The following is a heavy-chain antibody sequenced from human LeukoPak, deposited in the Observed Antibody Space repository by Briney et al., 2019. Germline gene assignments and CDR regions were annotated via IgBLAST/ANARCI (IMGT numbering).Heavy chain of an antibody. CDR2: INSSSGYI. D-gene: IGHD5-18*01. J-gene: IGHJ3*02. CDR3: ARTMDTAMVPDAFDI. V-gene: IGHV3-21*01. Sequence: GGSLRLSCAASGFTFSSYSMNWVRQAPGKGLEWVSSINSSSGYIYYADSVKGRFTISRDNAKNSLYLQMNSLRAEDTAVYYCARTMDTAMVPDAFDIWGQGTMVTVSS. CDR1: GFTFSSYS.